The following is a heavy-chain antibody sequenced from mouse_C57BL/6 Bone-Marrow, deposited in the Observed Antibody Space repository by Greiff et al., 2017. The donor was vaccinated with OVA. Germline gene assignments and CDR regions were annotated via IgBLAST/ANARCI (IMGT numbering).Heavy chain of an antibody. Sequence: VQLKESGPELVKPGASVKIPCKASGYTFTDYNMDWVKQSHEKSLEWIGDINPNNGGTIYNQKFKGKATLTVDKSSSTAYMELRSLTSEDTAVYYCATVTSRRGAMDDWGQGTSVTVSS. CDR2: INPNNGGT. J-gene: IGHJ4*01. D-gene: IGHD2-1*01. CDR3: ATVTSRRGAMDD. V-gene: IGHV1-18*01. CDR1: GYTFTDYN.